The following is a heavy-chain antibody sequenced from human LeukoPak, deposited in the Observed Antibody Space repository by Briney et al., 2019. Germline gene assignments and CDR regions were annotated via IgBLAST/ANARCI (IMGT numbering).Heavy chain of an antibody. CDR2: INTDGNTR. CDR1: GFTFSTSW. CDR3: VRDMGYYDKV. J-gene: IGHJ4*02. Sequence: GGSLRLSCATSGFTFSTSWMHWVRQAPGKGLVWVSRINTDGNTRDYADSVKGRFTISRDNAKKTLYLQMNSLRADDTAVYYCVRDMGYYDKVWGQGTLVTVSS. D-gene: IGHD3-22*01. V-gene: IGHV3-74*01.